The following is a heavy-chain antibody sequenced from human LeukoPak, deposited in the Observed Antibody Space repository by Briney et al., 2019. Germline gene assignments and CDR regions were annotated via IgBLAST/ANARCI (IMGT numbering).Heavy chain of an antibody. V-gene: IGHV3-74*01. J-gene: IGHJ5*02. CDR1: GFTFSKYW. D-gene: IGHD1-26*01. CDR3: ARDETTPPSGSYSNWFDP. Sequence: PGGSLRLSCAASGFTFSKYWLHWLRQAPGKGLVWVSRINPDDKSASYADSVKGRFTIARDDARKTLYLQMNSLRAEDTAVYYCARDETTPPSGSYSNWFDPWGQGTLVTVSS. CDR2: INPDDKSA.